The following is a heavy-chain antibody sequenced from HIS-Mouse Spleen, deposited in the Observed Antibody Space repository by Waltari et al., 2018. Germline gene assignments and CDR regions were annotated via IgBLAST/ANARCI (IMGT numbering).Heavy chain of an antibody. D-gene: IGHD6-13*01. CDR3: AREIPYSSSWYDWYFDL. CDR1: GASISSSSYY. V-gene: IGHV4-39*07. J-gene: IGHJ2*01. Sequence: QLQLQESGPGLVKPSETLSLTCTVSGASISSSSYYWGWIRQPPGKGLEGIGSIYYSGGNYYNPSLKSRVTMSVDTSKNQFSLKLSSVTAADTAVYYCAREIPYSSSWYDWYFDLWGRGTLVTVSS. CDR2: IYYSGGN.